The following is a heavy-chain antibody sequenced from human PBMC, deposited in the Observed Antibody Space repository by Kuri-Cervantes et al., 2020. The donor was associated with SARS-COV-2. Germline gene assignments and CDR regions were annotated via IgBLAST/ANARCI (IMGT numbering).Heavy chain of an antibody. V-gene: IGHV4-59*08. J-gene: IGHJ4*02. CDR2: IYYSGST. Sequence: ESLKISCAVYGGSFSGYYWSWIRQPPGKGLEWIGYIYYSGSTNYNPSLKSRVTISVDTSKNQFSLKLTSVTAADTAIYYCARHYAFDRFHKWGQGTQVTVSS. CDR1: GGSFSGYY. D-gene: IGHD3-9*01. CDR3: ARHYAFDRFHK.